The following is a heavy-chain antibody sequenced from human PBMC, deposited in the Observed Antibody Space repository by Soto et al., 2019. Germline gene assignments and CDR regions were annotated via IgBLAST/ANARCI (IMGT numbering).Heavy chain of an antibody. J-gene: IGHJ6*02. CDR2: ISYDGSNK. CDR3: AKDRLLELDYSNYDAQYYFYGMDV. V-gene: IGHV3-30*18. CDR1: RFTFSSYG. Sequence: QVQLVESGGGAVQPGRSLRLSCAASRFTFSSYGMHWVRQAPGKGLEWVAVISYDGSNKYYADSVKGRFTISRDNSKNSLYLQMNRLTVADTAVFYCAKDRLLELDYSNYDAQYYFYGMDVWGQGTTVTVSS. D-gene: IGHD4-4*01.